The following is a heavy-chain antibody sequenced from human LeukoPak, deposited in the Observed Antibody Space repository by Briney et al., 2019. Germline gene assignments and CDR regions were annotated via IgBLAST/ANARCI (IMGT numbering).Heavy chain of an antibody. D-gene: IGHD3-3*01. CDR3: ARDSSGYFHYYYMDV. J-gene: IGHJ6*03. CDR1: GFTFSDYS. Sequence: GGSLRLSCAASGFTFSDYSINWVRQAPGKGLEWVSSISTVSTYTNYADSVKGRCSIPRDNAKGLLYLQMSNLRDEDTGVYYCARDSSGYFHYYYMDVWGKGTTVTVSS. CDR2: ISTVSTYT. V-gene: IGHV3-21*01.